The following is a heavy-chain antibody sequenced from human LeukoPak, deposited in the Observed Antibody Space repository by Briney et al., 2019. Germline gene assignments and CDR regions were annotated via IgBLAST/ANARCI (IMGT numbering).Heavy chain of an antibody. Sequence: PGGPLRLSCAASGFTFSSYAMSWVRQAPGKGLEWVSAISGSGGSTYYADSVKGRFTISRDNSKNTLYLQMNSLRAEDTAVYYCVTKEVLLWFGELDYWGQGTLVTVSS. V-gene: IGHV3-23*01. D-gene: IGHD3-10*01. CDR3: VTKEVLLWFGELDY. CDR1: GFTFSSYA. CDR2: ISGSGGST. J-gene: IGHJ4*02.